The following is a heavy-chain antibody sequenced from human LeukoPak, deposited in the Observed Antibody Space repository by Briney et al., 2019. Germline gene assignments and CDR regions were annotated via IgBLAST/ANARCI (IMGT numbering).Heavy chain of an antibody. Sequence: NPSETLSLTRTVSGGSISSYYWSWIRQPPGKGLEWIGYIYYSGSTNYNPSLKSRVTISVDTSKNQFSLKLSSVTAADTAVYYCARRGAAAGHAFDIWGQGTMVTVSS. CDR2: IYYSGST. CDR1: GGSISSYY. J-gene: IGHJ3*02. D-gene: IGHD6-13*01. CDR3: ARRGAAAGHAFDI. V-gene: IGHV4-59*08.